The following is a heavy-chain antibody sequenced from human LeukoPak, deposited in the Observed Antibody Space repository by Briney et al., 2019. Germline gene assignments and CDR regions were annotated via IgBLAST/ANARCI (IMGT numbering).Heavy chain of an antibody. J-gene: IGHJ4*02. V-gene: IGHV3-74*01. D-gene: IGHD1-26*01. CDR1: GLTFSNYG. CDR2: INNDGRSA. CDR3: ARNYNGMSN. Sequence: SGGSLGLSCAASGLTFSNYGMMWVRQAPGKGLVWVSYINNDGRSATYADSVKGRFTISRDNAKNTLYLQMNSLKAEDSAMYYCARNYNGMSNWGQGTLVIVSS.